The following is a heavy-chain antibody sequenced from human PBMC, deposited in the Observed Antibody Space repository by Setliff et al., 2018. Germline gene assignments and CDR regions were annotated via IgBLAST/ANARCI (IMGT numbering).Heavy chain of an antibody. Sequence: PSETLSLTCTVSGASISSGSYYWSWIRQPAGKGLEWIGHIYTSGSTNYNPSLKSRVTISADTSKNLLSLKLSSVTAADTAVYYCVRDRTAYSYGLDVWGQGTTVTVSS. CDR2: IYTSGST. D-gene: IGHD5-18*01. CDR1: GASISSGSYY. V-gene: IGHV4-61*09. CDR3: VRDRTAYSYGLDV. J-gene: IGHJ6*02.